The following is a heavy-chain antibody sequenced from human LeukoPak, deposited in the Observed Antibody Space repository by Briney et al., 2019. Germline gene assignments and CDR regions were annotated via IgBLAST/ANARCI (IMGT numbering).Heavy chain of an antibody. CDR1: GYTFTSYG. V-gene: IGHV1-18*01. J-gene: IGHJ4*02. CDR3: ARDPPGDYDQEFDY. D-gene: IGHD3-22*01. Sequence: GASVKVSCKASGYTFTSYGISWVRQAPGQGLEWMGWISAYNGNTNYAQKLQGRVTMTTDTSTSTAYMELRSLRSDDTAVYYCARDPPGDYDQEFDYWGQGSLVTVSS. CDR2: ISAYNGNT.